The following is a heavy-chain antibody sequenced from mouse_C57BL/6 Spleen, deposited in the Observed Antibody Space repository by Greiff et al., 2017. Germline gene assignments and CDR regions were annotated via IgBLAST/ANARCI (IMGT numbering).Heavy chain of an antibody. CDR2: IDPANGNT. J-gene: IGHJ3*01. CDR3: ARALYDWFAY. V-gene: IGHV14-3*01. Sequence: EVKLMESVAELVRPGASVKLSCTASGFNIKNTNMHWVKQRPEQGLEWIGRIDPANGNTKYAPKFQGKDTITADTSSNTASLQLSGLTSEDTAIYYCARALYDWFAYWGQGTLVTVSA. CDR1: GFNIKNTN. D-gene: IGHD2-12*01.